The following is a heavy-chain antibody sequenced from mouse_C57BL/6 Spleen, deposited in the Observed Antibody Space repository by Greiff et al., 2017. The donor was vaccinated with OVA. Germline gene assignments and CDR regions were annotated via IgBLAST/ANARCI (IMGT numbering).Heavy chain of an antibody. CDR2: IWSGGST. CDR3: ASSTTVEDFDV. CDR1: GFSLTSYG. D-gene: IGHD1-1*01. Sequence: VQGVESGPGLVQPSQSLSITCTVSGFSLTSYGVHWVRQSPGKGLEWLGVIWSGGSTDYNAAFISRLSISKDNSKSQVFFKMNSLQADDTAIYYCASSTTVEDFDVWGTGTTVTVAS. J-gene: IGHJ1*03. V-gene: IGHV2-2*01.